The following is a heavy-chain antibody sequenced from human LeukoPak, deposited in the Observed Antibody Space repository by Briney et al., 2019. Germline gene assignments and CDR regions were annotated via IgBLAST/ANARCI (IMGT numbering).Heavy chain of an antibody. CDR2: IYYSGST. CDR1: GGSISSSSYY. D-gene: IGHD6-13*01. Sequence: PSETLSLTCTVSGGSISSSSYYWGWIRQPPGKGLEWIGSIYYSGSTYYNPSLKSRVTISVDTSKNQFSLKLSSVTAADTAVYYCARVGAAAAAYYYYYYMGVWGKGTTVTISS. V-gene: IGHV4-39*07. CDR3: ARVGAAAAAYYYYYYMGV. J-gene: IGHJ6*03.